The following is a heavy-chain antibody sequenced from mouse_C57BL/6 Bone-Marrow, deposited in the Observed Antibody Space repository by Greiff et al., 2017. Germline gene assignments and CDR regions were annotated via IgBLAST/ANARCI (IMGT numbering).Heavy chain of an antibody. Sequence: VQLQQPGAELVKPGASVKLSCKASGYTFTSYWMHWVKQRPGRGLEWIGRIDPNSGGNKYNEKFKSKATLTVDKPSSTAYMQLISLTSEDSAVYYCARFFDYDWYFDVWGTGTTVTVSS. CDR1: GYTFTSYW. CDR2: IDPNSGGN. D-gene: IGHD2-4*01. J-gene: IGHJ1*03. CDR3: ARFFDYDWYFDV. V-gene: IGHV1-72*01.